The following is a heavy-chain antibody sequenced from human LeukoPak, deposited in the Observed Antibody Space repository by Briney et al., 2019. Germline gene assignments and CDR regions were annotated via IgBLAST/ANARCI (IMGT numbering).Heavy chain of an antibody. J-gene: IGHJ4*02. CDR2: IDRGGNT. CDR1: GFTVSGNY. CDR3: ANRGGLTIPRGPV. Sequence: PGGSLRLSCAASGFTVSGNYMSWVRQAPGKGLEWVSLIDRGGNTYYADSVKGRFTISRDNSKNTLYLQMNSLRAEDTAVYYCANRGGLTIPRGPVWGQGTLVTVSS. D-gene: IGHD3-10*01. V-gene: IGHV3-53*01.